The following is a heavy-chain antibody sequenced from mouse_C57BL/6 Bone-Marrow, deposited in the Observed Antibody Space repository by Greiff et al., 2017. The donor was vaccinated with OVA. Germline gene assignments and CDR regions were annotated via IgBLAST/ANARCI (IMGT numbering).Heavy chain of an antibody. CDR2: IHPNSGST. V-gene: IGHV1-64*01. CDR3: ARPPITTVASMDY. Sequence: QVQLQQPGAELVKPGASVKLSCKASGYTFTSYWMHWVKQRPGQGLEWIGMIHPNSGSTNYNEKFKSKATLTVDKSSSTAYMQLSSLTSEDSAVYYCARPPITTVASMDYWGQGTSVTVSS. D-gene: IGHD1-1*01. CDR1: GYTFTSYW. J-gene: IGHJ4*01.